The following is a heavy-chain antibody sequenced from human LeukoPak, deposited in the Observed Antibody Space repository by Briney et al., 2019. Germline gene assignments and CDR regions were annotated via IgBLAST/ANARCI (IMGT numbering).Heavy chain of an antibody. V-gene: IGHV4-39*01. CDR1: GGSISGISHY. Sequence: PSETLSLTCTVSGGSISGISHYWGWIRQPPGKGLEWIGIIYYSGGTYYNPSLKSRVTISVDPSNDQFSLRLNSVTAADTAVYYCARHHFWIGFYWYFDFWGRGTLVTVSS. CDR3: ARHHFWIGFYWYFDF. D-gene: IGHD3-3*02. CDR2: IYYSGGT. J-gene: IGHJ2*01.